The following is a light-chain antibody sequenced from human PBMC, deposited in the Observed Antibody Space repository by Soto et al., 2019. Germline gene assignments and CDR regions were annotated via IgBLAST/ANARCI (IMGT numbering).Light chain of an antibody. CDR1: TSNIGSNT. V-gene: IGLV1-44*01. CDR2: SNN. Sequence: SALTQPPSASGTPGQRVTISCSGSTSNIGSNTVNWYQQLPGTAPKLLIYSNNQRPSGVPDRFSGSKSGTSASLAFSGLQSEDEADYYCAAWDDSLNGYVFGTGTKVTVL. CDR3: AAWDDSLNGYV. J-gene: IGLJ1*01.